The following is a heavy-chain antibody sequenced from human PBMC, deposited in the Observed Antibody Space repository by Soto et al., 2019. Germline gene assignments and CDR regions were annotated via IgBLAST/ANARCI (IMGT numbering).Heavy chain of an antibody. CDR1: GGTFSSYT. J-gene: IGHJ4*02. D-gene: IGHD3-10*01. Sequence: QVQLVHSVAEVKKPGSSVKVSCKASGGTFSSYTISWVRQAPGQGLEWMGRIIHILGIANYAQKFQGRVKIPADKSTSTASMELTSMRSEDTAVYYWATNPTTYIGGGWGQGTLVTVAS. CDR2: IIHILGIA. CDR3: ATNPTTYIGGG. V-gene: IGHV1-69*02.